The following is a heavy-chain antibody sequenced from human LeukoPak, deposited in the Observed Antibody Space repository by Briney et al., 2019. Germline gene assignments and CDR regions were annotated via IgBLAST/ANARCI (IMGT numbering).Heavy chain of an antibody. D-gene: IGHD5-24*01. CDR2: INPNSGDT. V-gene: IGHV1-2*02. J-gene: IGHJ4*02. CDR3: ARRAGYNPGDY. CDR1: GYTFTGYY. Sequence: ASVTVSCKASGYTFTGYYMYWVRQAPGQGLEWMGWINPNSGDTNYAQKFQGRVTMTRDTSISTAYMDLSRLTSDDTAVYYCARRAGYNPGDYWGQGTLVTVSS.